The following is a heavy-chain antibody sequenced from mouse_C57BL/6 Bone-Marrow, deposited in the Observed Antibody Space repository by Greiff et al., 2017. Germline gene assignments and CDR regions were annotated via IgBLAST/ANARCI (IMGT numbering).Heavy chain of an antibody. Sequence: EVQLQQSGPELVKPGASVKMSCKASGYTFTDYNMHWVKQSHGKSLEWIGYINPNNGGTSYNQKFKGKATLTVNKSSSTAYMELRSLTSEDSAVYYCARKEATYYSNYDAMDYWGQGTSVTVSS. J-gene: IGHJ4*01. V-gene: IGHV1-22*01. CDR2: INPNNGGT. D-gene: IGHD2-5*01. CDR1: GYTFTDYN. CDR3: ARKEATYYSNYDAMDY.